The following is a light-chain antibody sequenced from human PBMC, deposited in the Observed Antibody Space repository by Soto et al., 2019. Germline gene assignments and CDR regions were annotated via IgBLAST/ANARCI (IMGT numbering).Light chain of an antibody. J-gene: IGKJ2*01. V-gene: IGKV1-5*03. CDR3: QQYGRFLT. Sequence: DLQMTQSPSTLSASVGDRVTITCRASQSIDTALAWYQQKPGKAPNLLIYRASNLESGVPSRFSGSGSGTEFTLAISSLQPDDFATYYCQQYGRFLTFGQGTKLELK. CDR2: RAS. CDR1: QSIDTA.